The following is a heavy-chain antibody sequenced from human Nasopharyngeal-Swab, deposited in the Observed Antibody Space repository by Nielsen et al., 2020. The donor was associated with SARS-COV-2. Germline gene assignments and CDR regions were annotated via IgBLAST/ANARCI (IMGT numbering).Heavy chain of an antibody. V-gene: IGHV3-30*04. D-gene: IGHD2-8*01. CDR3: ARYNGVLPGALDS. CDR2: TSSDGRNT. J-gene: IGHJ4*02. Sequence: GESLKISCAASGFTFSFYAMHWVRQAPGKGLEWVAVTSSDGRNTYYADSVKGRFTISRDNSKNTLYLQMNSLRAEDTALYYCARYNGVLPGALDSWGQGTLVTVSS. CDR1: GFTFSFYA.